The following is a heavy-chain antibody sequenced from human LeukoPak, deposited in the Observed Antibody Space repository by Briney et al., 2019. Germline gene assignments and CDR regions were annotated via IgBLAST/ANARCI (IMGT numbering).Heavy chain of an antibody. CDR2: INPNSGGS. J-gene: IGHJ4*02. Sequence: GASVKVSCKASGYTFTGYYMHWVRQAPGQGLEWMGWINPNSGGSNYAQKFQGRVTMTRDTSISTAYMELSRLRSDDTAVCYCEVLWFGEKVNDYWGQGTLITVSS. V-gene: IGHV1-2*02. CDR3: EVLWFGEKVNDY. CDR1: GYTFTGYY. D-gene: IGHD3-10*01.